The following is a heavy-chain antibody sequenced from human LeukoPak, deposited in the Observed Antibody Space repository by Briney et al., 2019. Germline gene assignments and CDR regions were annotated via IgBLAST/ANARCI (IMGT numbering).Heavy chain of an antibody. D-gene: IGHD6-13*01. V-gene: IGHV3-74*01. CDR1: GFTFSSYW. CDR3: AGGGSWYVMDV. Sequence: GGSLRLSCAASGFTFSSYWMHWVRQAPGKGLVWVSRINSDGSSTSYADSVKGRFTISRDNAKNSLYLQMDSLRVEDTATYYCAGGGSWYVMDVWGKGTTVTVSS. CDR2: INSDGSST. J-gene: IGHJ6*04.